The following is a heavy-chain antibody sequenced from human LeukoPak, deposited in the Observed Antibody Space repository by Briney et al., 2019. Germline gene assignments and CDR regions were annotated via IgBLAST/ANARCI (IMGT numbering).Heavy chain of an antibody. J-gene: IGHJ4*02. CDR1: GFNFSTYE. V-gene: IGHV3-48*03. D-gene: IGHD3-9*01. CDR2: ISAIDNTI. Sequence: QPGGSLRLSCAASGFNFSTYEMNWVRQAPGKGLEWISYISAIDNTIYYADSVMGRFTVSSDNAKNSVYLQLNSLGAEDTAVYYCARGSEYDVLTGYFPFDSWGQGTLVTVSS. CDR3: ARGSEYDVLTGYFPFDS.